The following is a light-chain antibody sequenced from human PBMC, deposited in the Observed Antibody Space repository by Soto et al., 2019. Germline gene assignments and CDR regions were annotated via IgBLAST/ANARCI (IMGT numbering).Light chain of an antibody. Sequence: IVVTQSPATLSVSPWERATLSCKASQSVSSNLAWYQQKPGQAPRLLLYGASTRATGIPARFSGGGSGTAFTLTIISLQYEDFSVYYCQQYHNWPPSTFGQGTRLEIK. J-gene: IGKJ5*01. V-gene: IGKV3D-15*01. CDR1: QSVSSN. CDR3: QQYHNWPPST. CDR2: GAS.